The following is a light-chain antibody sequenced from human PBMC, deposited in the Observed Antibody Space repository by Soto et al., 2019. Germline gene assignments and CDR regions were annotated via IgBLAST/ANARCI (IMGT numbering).Light chain of an antibody. CDR1: QIVSSSY. J-gene: IGKJ1*01. CDR3: QHYNSYSEA. Sequence: EIVLTQSPGTLSLSPGERATLSCRASQIVSSSYLAWYQQKPGQAPRLLIYGASSRATGIPDRFSGSGPGTDFTLTVSSLQPDDFATYYCQHYNSYSEAFGQGTKVDIK. CDR2: GAS. V-gene: IGKV3-20*01.